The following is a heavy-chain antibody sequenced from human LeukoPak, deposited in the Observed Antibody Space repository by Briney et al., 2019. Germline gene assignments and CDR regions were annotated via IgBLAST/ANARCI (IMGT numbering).Heavy chain of an antibody. V-gene: IGHV4-34*01. CDR1: GGSFSGYY. CDR3: ARHCYDCSSL. J-gene: IGHJ4*02. Sequence: SSETLSLTCAVYGGSFSGYYWSWIRQPPGKGLEWIGEINHSGSTNYNPSLKSRVTISVDTSKNQFSLKLSSVTAADTAVYYCARHCYDCSSLWGQGTLVTVSS. D-gene: IGHD2-2*01. CDR2: INHSGST.